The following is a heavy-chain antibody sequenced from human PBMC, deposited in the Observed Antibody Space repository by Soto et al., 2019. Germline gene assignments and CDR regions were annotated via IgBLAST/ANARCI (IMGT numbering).Heavy chain of an antibody. D-gene: IGHD3-9*01. V-gene: IGHV3-7*01. J-gene: IGHJ6*02. CDR3: ARLVASETGYGMDV. Sequence: PGGSLRLSCAVSGFTFGSYWMNWVRLIPGKGLEWVAYIKPDGSATYYVDSVKGRFTISRDNAKNSLYLQMNSLRVEDTSVYYCARLVASETGYGMDVWGQGTTVTVSS. CDR2: IKPDGSAT. CDR1: GFTFGSYW.